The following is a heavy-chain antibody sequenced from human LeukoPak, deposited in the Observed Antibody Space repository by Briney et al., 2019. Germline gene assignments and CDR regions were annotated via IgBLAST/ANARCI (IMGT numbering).Heavy chain of an antibody. Sequence: SETLSLTCTVSGGSISSYYWSWIRQPPGKGLEWIGYIYYSGSANYNPSLKSRVTISVDTSKNQFSLKLTSVTAADTAVYYCARHEGMVAASFDYWGQGTLVTVSS. CDR3: ARHEGMVAASFDY. V-gene: IGHV4-59*08. CDR1: GGSISSYY. D-gene: IGHD2-15*01. J-gene: IGHJ4*02. CDR2: IYYSGSA.